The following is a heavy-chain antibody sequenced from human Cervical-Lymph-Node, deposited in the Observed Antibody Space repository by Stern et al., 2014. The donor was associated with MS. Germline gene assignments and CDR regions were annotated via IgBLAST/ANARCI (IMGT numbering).Heavy chain of an antibody. D-gene: IGHD3-16*01. CDR1: GAPVNSGGYY. CDR3: AAIGPLMEGAAFDI. J-gene: IGHJ3*02. CDR2: LHHRGAT. Sequence: QVQLQESGPGLVKPSQTLSLSCTVSGAPVNSGGYYWTWLRQVPGKGLEWIGYLHHRGATFYNPPLKSRVTISVDTSENQVSLMLSSVTAADTAVYYCAAIGPLMEGAAFDIWGQGTLVTVSS. V-gene: IGHV4-31*03.